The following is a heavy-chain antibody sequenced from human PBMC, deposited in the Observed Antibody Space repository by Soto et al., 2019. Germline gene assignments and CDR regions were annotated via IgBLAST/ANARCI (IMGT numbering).Heavy chain of an antibody. D-gene: IGHD2-15*01. CDR1: GGSFSGYY. Sequence: SETLSLTCAVYGGSFSGYYWSWIRQPPGKGLEWIGEINHSGSTNYNPSLKSRVTISVDTSKNQFSLKLSSVTAADTAVYYCARLPPTRPRAKGRYCRGGSCYGFDYWGQGTLVTVSS. CDR2: INHSGST. J-gene: IGHJ4*02. CDR3: ARLPPTRPRAKGRYCRGGSCYGFDY. V-gene: IGHV4-34*01.